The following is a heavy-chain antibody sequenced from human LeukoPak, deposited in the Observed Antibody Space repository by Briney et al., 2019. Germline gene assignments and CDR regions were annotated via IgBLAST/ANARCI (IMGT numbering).Heavy chain of an antibody. V-gene: IGHV1-2*06. CDR2: INPNSGGT. D-gene: IGHD3-9*01. Sequence: ASVKVSCKASGYTFTGYYMHRVRQAPGQGLEWMGRINPNSGGTNYAQTFQGRVTMTRDTSISTAYMELSRLRSDDTAVYYCARSYDICTGLDYWGQGTLVTVSS. J-gene: IGHJ4*02. CDR3: ARSYDICTGLDY. CDR1: GYTFTGYY.